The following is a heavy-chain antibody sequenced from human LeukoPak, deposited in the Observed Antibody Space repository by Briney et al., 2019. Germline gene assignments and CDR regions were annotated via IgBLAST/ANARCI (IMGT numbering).Heavy chain of an antibody. CDR2: INPSGGST. CDR3: ARAVEGGYSSSSWGYYYYMDV. D-gene: IGHD6-6*01. V-gene: IGHV1-46*01. J-gene: IGHJ6*03. CDR1: GYTFTSYY. Sequence: ASVKVSCKASGYTFTSYYMHWVRQAPGQGREGVGIINPSGGSTSYAQKFQGRVTMTRDMSTSTVYMELSRLRSDDTAVYYCARAVEGGYSSSSWGYYYYMDVWGKGTTVTVSS.